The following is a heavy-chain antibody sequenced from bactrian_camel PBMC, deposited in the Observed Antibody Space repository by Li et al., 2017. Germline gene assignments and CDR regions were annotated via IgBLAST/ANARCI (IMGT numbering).Heavy chain of an antibody. J-gene: IGHJ4*01. CDR2: ICGSGYT. V-gene: IGHV3S40*01. D-gene: IGHD1*01. CDR3: VTPISGTWAGPNR. CDR1: GFTVGSHV. Sequence: DVQLVESGGGLVQPGGSLRLSCLASGFTVGSHVMGWFRQVPGMEREGVAAICGSGYTDYAGSVAGRFTCSRDNARNTVYLQMNNLRPEDTAMYYCVTPISGTWAGPNRWGRGTQVTVS.